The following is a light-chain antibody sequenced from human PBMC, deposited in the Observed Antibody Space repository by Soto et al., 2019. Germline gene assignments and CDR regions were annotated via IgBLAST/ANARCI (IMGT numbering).Light chain of an antibody. CDR1: ETVDRF. Sequence: EIVLTQSPATLSLSPGERAALSCRASETVDRFLACYQPKPGQAPRLLISDASKGATGIPARFSCSGSGTDFTLTISSLEPKDFAVYYCQQRKKWTPLSFGGGTRVEI. CDR2: DAS. J-gene: IGKJ4*01. CDR3: QQRKKWTPLS. V-gene: IGKV3-11*01.